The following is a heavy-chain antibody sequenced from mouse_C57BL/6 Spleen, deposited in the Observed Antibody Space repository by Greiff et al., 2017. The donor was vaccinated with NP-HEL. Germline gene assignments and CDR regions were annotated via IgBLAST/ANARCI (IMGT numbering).Heavy chain of an antibody. CDR1: GYTFTSYW. J-gene: IGHJ4*01. Sequence: QVHVKQPGTELVKPGASVKLSCKASGYTFTSYWMHWVKQRPGQGLEWIGNINPSNGGTNYNEKFKSKATLTVDKSSSTAYMQLSSLTSEDSAVYYCARRVYYGNYAGAMDYWGQGTSVTVSS. V-gene: IGHV1-53*01. D-gene: IGHD2-1*01. CDR2: INPSNGGT. CDR3: ARRVYYGNYAGAMDY.